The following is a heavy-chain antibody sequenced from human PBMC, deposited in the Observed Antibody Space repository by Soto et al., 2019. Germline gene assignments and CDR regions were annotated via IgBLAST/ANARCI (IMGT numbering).Heavy chain of an antibody. Sequence: SETLSLTCTVSCGSISSDYWSWIRQPPGKGLEWIGYIYYSGSTNYNPSLKSRVTISVDTSKNQFSLKLSSVTAADTAVYYCARGRRYYDILTGYSYYFDYWGQGTLVTVS. CDR3: ARGRRYYDILTGYSYYFDY. D-gene: IGHD3-9*01. J-gene: IGHJ4*02. CDR1: CGSISSDY. V-gene: IGHV4-59*01. CDR2: IYYSGST.